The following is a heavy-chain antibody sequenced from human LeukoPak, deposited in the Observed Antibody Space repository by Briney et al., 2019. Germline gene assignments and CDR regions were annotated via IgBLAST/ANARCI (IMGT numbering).Heavy chain of an antibody. CDR1: GFTFSSYG. CDR3: AKDSCSSTSCYAFYYGMDV. J-gene: IGHJ6*02. V-gene: IGHV3-30*02. CDR2: IRYDGSNK. Sequence: GSLRLSCSASGFTFSSYGMHLVRQAPGKGLEWVAFIRYDGSNKYYADSVKGRFTISRDNSKNTLYLQMNSLRAEDTAVYYCAKDSCSSTSCYAFYYGMDVWGQGTTVTVSS. D-gene: IGHD2-2*01.